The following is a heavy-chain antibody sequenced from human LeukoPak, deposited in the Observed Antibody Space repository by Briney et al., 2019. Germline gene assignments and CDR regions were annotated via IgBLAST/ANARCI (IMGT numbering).Heavy chain of an antibody. V-gene: IGHV1-69*13. J-gene: IGHJ4*02. CDR1: GGTFSSYA. CDR3: ARVSSVSGDYSRGNDY. D-gene: IGHD4-17*01. CDR2: IIPIFGTA. Sequence: ASVKVSCKASGGTFSSYAISWVRQAPGQGLEWMGGIIPIFGTANYAQKFQGRVTITADESTSTAYMELSSLRSEDTAVYYCARVSSVSGDYSRGNDYWGQGTLVTVSS.